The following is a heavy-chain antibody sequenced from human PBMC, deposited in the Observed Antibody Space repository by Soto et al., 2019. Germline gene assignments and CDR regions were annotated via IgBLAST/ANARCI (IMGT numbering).Heavy chain of an antibody. D-gene: IGHD5-18*01. V-gene: IGHV4-30-4*01. Sequence: SETLSLTCTVSGGSISSGDYYWSWIRQPPGKGLEWIGYIYYSGSTYYNPSLKSRVTISVDTSKNQFSLKLSSVTAADTAVYYCARDQRVDTAMVKSYYYYGMDVWGQGTTVTVSS. CDR3: ARDQRVDTAMVKSYYYYGMDV. CDR2: IYYSGST. CDR1: GGSISSGDYY. J-gene: IGHJ6*02.